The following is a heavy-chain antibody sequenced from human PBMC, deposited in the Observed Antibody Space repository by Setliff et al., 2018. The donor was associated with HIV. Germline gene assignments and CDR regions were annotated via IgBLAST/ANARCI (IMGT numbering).Heavy chain of an antibody. CDR1: GGSISSTSYY. V-gene: IGHV4-39*07. CDR3: ARIFGDQGYYYGMDV. Sequence: PSETLSLTCTVSGGSISSTSYYWGWIRQPPGKGLEWIGSIYYSGSTYYNPSLNSRVTISVDTSKNQFSLQLSSVIAADTAVYYCARIFGDQGYYYGMDVWGQGTTVTVSS. CDR2: IYYSGST. D-gene: IGHD3-3*01. J-gene: IGHJ6*02.